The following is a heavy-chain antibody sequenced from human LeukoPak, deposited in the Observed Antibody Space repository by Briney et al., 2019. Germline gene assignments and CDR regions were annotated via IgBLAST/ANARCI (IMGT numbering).Heavy chain of an antibody. Sequence: GGSPRLSCAASGFTFDDYAMHWVRQAPGKGLEWVSGISWNSGSIGYADSVKGRFTISRDNAKNSLYLQMNSLRAEDTALYYCAKANDSSGYYYFDYWGQGTLVTVSS. J-gene: IGHJ4*02. CDR1: GFTFDDYA. D-gene: IGHD3-22*01. CDR2: ISWNSGSI. V-gene: IGHV3-9*01. CDR3: AKANDSSGYYYFDY.